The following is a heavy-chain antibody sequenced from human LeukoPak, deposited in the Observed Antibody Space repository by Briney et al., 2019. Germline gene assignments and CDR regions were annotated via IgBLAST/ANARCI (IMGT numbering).Heavy chain of an antibody. CDR2: IIPIFGTA. D-gene: IGHD6-13*01. V-gene: IGHV1-69*05. J-gene: IGHJ4*02. CDR1: GGTFSSYA. Sequence: SVRVSCTASGGTFSSYAISWVRQAPGQGLEWMGGIIPIFGTANYAQKFQGRVTITTDESTSTTYMELRSLRSDDTAVYYCARVALYRLAAAGDDYWGQGTLVTVSS. CDR3: ARVALYRLAAAGDDY.